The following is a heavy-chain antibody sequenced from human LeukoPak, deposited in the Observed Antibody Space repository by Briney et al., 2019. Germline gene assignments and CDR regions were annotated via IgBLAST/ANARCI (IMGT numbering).Heavy chain of an antibody. V-gene: IGHV3-30*02. Sequence: GGSLRLSCAASGFTFSSYGMHWVRQAPGKGLEWVAFIRYDENNKYYADSVKGRFTISRDNSKNTLYLQMNSLRAEDTAVYYCAKDSTMIVATYYFDYWGQGTLVTVSS. CDR3: AKDSTMIVATYYFDY. CDR2: IRYDENNK. CDR1: GFTFSSYG. J-gene: IGHJ4*02. D-gene: IGHD3-22*01.